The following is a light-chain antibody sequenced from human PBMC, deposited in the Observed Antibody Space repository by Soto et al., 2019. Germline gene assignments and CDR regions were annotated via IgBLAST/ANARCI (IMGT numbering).Light chain of an antibody. CDR2: AAS. J-gene: IGKJ1*01. CDR3: QQSDSTPPT. CDR1: QTISRN. V-gene: IGKV1-39*01. Sequence: DIQMTQSPSSLSASVGDRVTIPCRAGQTISRNLNWYQQKPGKAPKLLIYAASSLQSGVPSRFSGSGSGTDFTLAISSLQPEDFATYYCQQSDSTPPTFGQGTKVDIK.